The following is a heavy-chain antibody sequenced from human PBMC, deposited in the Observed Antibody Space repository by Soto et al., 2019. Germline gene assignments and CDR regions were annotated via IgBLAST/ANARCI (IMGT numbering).Heavy chain of an antibody. Sequence: NPSETLSLTCTVSGGSISSGGYYWSWIRQHPGKGLEWIGYIYYSGSTYYNPSLKSRVTISVDTSKNQFSLKLSSVTAADTAVYYCAREGNCSSTSCRDLSADWFDPWGQGTLVTVSS. D-gene: IGHD2-2*01. J-gene: IGHJ5*02. CDR1: GGSISSGGYY. V-gene: IGHV4-31*03. CDR2: IYYSGST. CDR3: AREGNCSSTSCRDLSADWFDP.